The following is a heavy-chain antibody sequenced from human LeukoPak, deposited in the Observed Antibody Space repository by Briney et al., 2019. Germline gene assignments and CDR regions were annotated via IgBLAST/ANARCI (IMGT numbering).Heavy chain of an antibody. CDR3: ARELDSSSWYPPFDY. J-gene: IGHJ4*02. D-gene: IGHD6-13*01. CDR2: ISSSSSYI. Sequence: TGGSLRLSYAASGFTFSSYSMNWVRQAPGKGLEWVSSISSSSSYIYYADSVKGRFTISRDNAKNSLYLQMNSLRAEDTAVYYCARELDSSSWYPPFDYWGQGTLVTVSS. CDR1: GFTFSSYS. V-gene: IGHV3-21*01.